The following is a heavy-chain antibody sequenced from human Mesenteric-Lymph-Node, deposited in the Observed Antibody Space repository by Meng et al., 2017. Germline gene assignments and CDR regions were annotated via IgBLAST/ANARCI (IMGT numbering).Heavy chain of an antibody. J-gene: IGHJ3*01. CDR3: AIRYGGDSKGAFDF. CDR1: GFTFSSYW. Sequence: GESLKISCAASGFTFSSYWMHWVRQAPGKGLVGVSRINSDGSSRNYADSVKGRFTISRDNAKNTLYLEMKRLRAEDTAVYYCAIRYGGDSKGAFDFWGQGTMVTVSS. D-gene: IGHD4-23*01. V-gene: IGHV3-74*01. CDR2: INSDGSSR.